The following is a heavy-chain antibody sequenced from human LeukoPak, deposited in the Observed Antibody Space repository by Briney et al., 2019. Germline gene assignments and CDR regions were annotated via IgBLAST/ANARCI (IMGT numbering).Heavy chain of an antibody. CDR1: GLSSTTYN. V-gene: IGHV3-48*02. D-gene: IGHD2-15*01. J-gene: IGHJ5*02. Sequence: GGSQRLSCAAPGLSSTTYNMNWVSQAPGKGLEWVSSITSSSNSIYYADSVKGRFTISRDNAKSSLYLQMNSLRDEDTAVYYCARGECRSCPRNHWFDPWGQGTLVTVSS. CDR3: ARGECRSCPRNHWFDP. CDR2: ITSSSNSI.